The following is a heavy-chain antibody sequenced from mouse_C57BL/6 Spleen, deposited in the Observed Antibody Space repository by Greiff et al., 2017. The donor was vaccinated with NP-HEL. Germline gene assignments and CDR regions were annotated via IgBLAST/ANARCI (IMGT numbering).Heavy chain of an antibody. J-gene: IGHJ3*01. Sequence: QVQLQQPGAELVRPGTSVKLSCKASGYTFTSYWMHWVKQRPGQGLEWIGVIDPSDSYTNYNQKFKGKGTLTVDTSSSTAYMQLSSLTSEDSAVYYCARENYDQTWFAYWGQGTLVTVSA. CDR1: GYTFTSYW. V-gene: IGHV1-59*01. CDR2: IDPSDSYT. CDR3: ARENYDQTWFAY. D-gene: IGHD2-4*01.